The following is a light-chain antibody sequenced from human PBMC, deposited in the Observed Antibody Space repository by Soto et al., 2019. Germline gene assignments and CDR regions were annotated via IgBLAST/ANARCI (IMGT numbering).Light chain of an antibody. CDR2: DVS. Sequence: DIQMTQSPSTLSASVGDRVTITCRASQTVSSWLAWYQQKPGKAPKLLIYDVSSLESGVPSRFSGSGSGTEFTLTIGRLQPDDFATYYCQQYYSYSRTFGQGTKVEVK. CDR1: QTVSSW. V-gene: IGKV1-5*01. CDR3: QQYYSYSRT. J-gene: IGKJ1*01.